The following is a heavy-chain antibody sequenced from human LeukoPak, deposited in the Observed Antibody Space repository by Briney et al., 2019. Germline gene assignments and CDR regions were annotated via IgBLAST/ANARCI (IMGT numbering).Heavy chain of an antibody. Sequence: GGSLRLSCAASGLTFRNYAMSWVRQAPGKGLEWVSVICANDGNTYYADAVKGRFTISRDNSKDTLYLQMNSLRAEDTAVYYCGSSSWSYYYYYGMDVWGQGTTVTVSS. D-gene: IGHD6-13*01. CDR1: GLTFRNYA. CDR2: ICANDGNT. CDR3: GSSSWSYYYYYGMDV. V-gene: IGHV3-23*01. J-gene: IGHJ6*02.